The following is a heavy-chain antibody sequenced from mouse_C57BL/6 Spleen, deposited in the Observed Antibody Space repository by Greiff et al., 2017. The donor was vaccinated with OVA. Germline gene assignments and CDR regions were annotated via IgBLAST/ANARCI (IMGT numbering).Heavy chain of an antibody. CDR2: ISSGGDYI. CDR1: GFTFSSYA. Sequence: LKESGEGLVKPGGSLKLSCAASGFTFSSYAMSWVRQTPEKRLEWVAYISSGGDYIYYADTVKGRFTISRDNARNTLYLQMSSLKSEDTAMYYCTRVDYYGSSYFDYWGQGTTLTVSS. V-gene: IGHV5-9-1*02. CDR3: TRVDYYGSSYFDY. D-gene: IGHD1-1*01. J-gene: IGHJ2*01.